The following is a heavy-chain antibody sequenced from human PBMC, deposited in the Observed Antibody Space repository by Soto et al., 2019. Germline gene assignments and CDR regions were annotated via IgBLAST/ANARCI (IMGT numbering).Heavy chain of an antibody. CDR3: AGGGVRGVITRTRDYYRMDV. D-gene: IGHD3-10*01. CDR2: IYPGDSDT. J-gene: IGHJ6*02. V-gene: IGHV5-51*01. Sequence: EVQLVQSGAEVKKPGESLKISCKGSGYSFTSYWIGWVRQMPGKGLEWMGIIYPGDSDTRYSPSFQGQVTISADKSISTAYLQWSSLKASDTAMYYCAGGGVRGVITRTRDYYRMDVWGQGTTVTVSS. CDR1: GYSFTSYW.